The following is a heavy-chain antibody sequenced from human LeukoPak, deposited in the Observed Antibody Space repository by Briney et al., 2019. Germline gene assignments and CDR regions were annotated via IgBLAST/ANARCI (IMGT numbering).Heavy chain of an antibody. CDR2: ISPYNGNT. CDR3: ARGPHERSGYPDD. J-gene: IGHJ4*02. CDR1: RYTFTNYD. D-gene: IGHD3-22*01. V-gene: IGHV1-18*01. Sequence: GASVKVSCKALRYTFTNYDINWVRQAPGQGLEWMGWISPYNGNTNYAQKFQGRVTMTTDTSTSTAYMELRSLRSDDTAVYYCARGPHERSGYPDDWGQGTLVTVSS.